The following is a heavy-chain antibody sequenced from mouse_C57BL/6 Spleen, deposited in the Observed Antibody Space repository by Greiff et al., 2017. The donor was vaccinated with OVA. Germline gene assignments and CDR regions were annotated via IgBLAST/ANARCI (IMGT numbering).Heavy chain of an antibody. J-gene: IGHJ1*03. Sequence: QVQLQQPGAELVKPGASVKLSCKASGYTFTSYWMHWVKQRPGRGLEWIGRIDPNSGGTKYNEKFKSKATLTVDKPSSTAYMQLSSLTSEDSAVYYGARDTTVVATYYWYFDVWGTGTTVTVSS. V-gene: IGHV1-72*01. CDR1: GYTFTSYW. CDR2: IDPNSGGT. D-gene: IGHD1-1*01. CDR3: ARDTTVVATYYWYFDV.